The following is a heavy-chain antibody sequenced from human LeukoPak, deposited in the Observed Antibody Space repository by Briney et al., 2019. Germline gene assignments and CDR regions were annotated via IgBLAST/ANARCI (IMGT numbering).Heavy chain of an antibody. CDR2: IYYSGST. D-gene: IGHD3-9*01. Sequence: SETLSLTCTVSGGSISSYYWSWIRQPPGKGLEWIGYIYYSGSTNYNPSLKSRVTISVDTSKNQFSLKLSSVTAADTAVYYCARGYYDILTGYYDLARFDYWGQGTLVTVSS. J-gene: IGHJ4*02. CDR3: ARGYYDILTGYYDLARFDY. CDR1: GGSISSYY. V-gene: IGHV4-59*08.